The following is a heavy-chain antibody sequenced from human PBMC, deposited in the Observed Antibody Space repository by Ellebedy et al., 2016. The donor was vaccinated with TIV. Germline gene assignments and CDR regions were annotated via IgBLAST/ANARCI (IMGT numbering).Heavy chain of an antibody. V-gene: IGHV1-18*04. D-gene: IGHD3-22*01. Sequence: ASVKVSCKASGYTFTGYYMHWVRQAPGQGLEWMGWISAYNGNTNYAQKPQGRVTMTTDTSTSTAYMELRSLRSDDTAVYYCARDLGAATYYYDSSGYFGYWGQGTLVTVSS. J-gene: IGHJ4*02. CDR2: ISAYNGNT. CDR3: ARDLGAATYYYDSSGYFGY. CDR1: GYTFTGYY.